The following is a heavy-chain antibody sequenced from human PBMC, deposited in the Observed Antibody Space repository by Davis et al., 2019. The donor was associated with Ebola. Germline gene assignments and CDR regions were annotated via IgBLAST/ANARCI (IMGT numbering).Heavy chain of an antibody. D-gene: IGHD3-10*02. J-gene: IGHJ5*02. V-gene: IGHV1-69*04. Sequence: SVKVSCKASGGTFSSYAISWVRQAPGQGLEWMGRIIPILGIANYAQKFQGRVTITADKSTSTAYMELSSLRSEDTAVYYCARGGTDYYVNWFDPWGQGTLVTVSS. CDR3: ARGGTDYYVNWFDP. CDR2: IIPILGIA. CDR1: GGTFSSYA.